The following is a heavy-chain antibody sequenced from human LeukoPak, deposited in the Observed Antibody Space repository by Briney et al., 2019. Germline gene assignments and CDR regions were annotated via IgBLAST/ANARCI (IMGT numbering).Heavy chain of an antibody. Sequence: SETLSLTCTVSTGSINNHYWSWIRQPPGGGLEWIGYIHTTGTTNYNPSLESRVTISVDTSSDQFSLKLSSVTAADTAVYYCVRLMVKLAYSSNWDWYFDLWGRGTPVTVSP. J-gene: IGHJ2*01. D-gene: IGHD6-13*01. CDR1: TGSINNHY. CDR3: VRLMVKLAYSSNWDWYFDL. CDR2: IHTTGTT. V-gene: IGHV4-4*09.